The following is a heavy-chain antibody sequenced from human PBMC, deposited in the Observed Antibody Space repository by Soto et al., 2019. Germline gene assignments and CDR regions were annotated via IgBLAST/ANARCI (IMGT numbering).Heavy chain of an antibody. J-gene: IGHJ3*02. CDR3: ARASRIAAAGLDAFDI. D-gene: IGHD6-13*01. V-gene: IGHV1-3*01. CDR2: INAGNGNT. CDR1: GYTFTSYA. Sequence: QVQLVQSGAEVKKPGASVKVSCKASGYTFTSYAMHWVRQAPGQRLEWMGWINAGNGNTKYSQKFQGRVTITRDTSASTAYMELGSLRSEDTAVYYCARASRIAAAGLDAFDIWGQGTMVTVSS.